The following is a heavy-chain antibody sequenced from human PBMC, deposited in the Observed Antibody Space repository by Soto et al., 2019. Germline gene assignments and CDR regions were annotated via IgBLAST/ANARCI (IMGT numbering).Heavy chain of an antibody. CDR1: GYTFTSYG. D-gene: IGHD2-15*01. V-gene: IGHV1-18*01. J-gene: IGHJ6*02. CDR2: ISAYNGNT. Sequence: ASVKVSCKASGYTFTSYGISWVRQAPGQGLEWMGWISAYNGNTNYAQKLQGRVTMTTDTSTSTAYMELRSLRSDDTAVYYCARVGYCSGGSCLWEEEYYYYYGMDVWGQGTTVTVSS. CDR3: ARVGYCSGGSCLWEEEYYYYYGMDV.